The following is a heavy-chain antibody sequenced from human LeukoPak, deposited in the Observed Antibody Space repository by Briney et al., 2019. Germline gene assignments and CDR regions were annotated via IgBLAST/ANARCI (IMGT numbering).Heavy chain of an antibody. J-gene: IGHJ5*02. Sequence: SVKVSCKASGGTFSSYAISWVRQAPGQGLEWMGGIIPIFGTANYAQKFQGRVTITTDESTSTAYMELSSLRSEDTAVYYCARGITGFWSGYLVDPWGQGTLVTVSS. D-gene: IGHD3-3*01. CDR1: GGTFSSYA. V-gene: IGHV1-69*05. CDR3: ARGITGFWSGYLVDP. CDR2: IIPIFGTA.